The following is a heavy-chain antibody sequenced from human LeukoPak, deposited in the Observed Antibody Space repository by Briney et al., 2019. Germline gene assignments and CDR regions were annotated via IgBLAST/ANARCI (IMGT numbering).Heavy chain of an antibody. CDR1: GFTFSSYW. V-gene: IGHV3-74*01. CDR3: ARAPIGYCSGGSCYYYYGMDA. CDR2: INSDGSST. J-gene: IGHJ6*02. Sequence: SGGSLRLSCAASGFTFSSYWMHWVRQAPGKGLVWVSRINSDGSSTSYADSVKGRFTISRDNAKNTLYLQMNSLRAEDTAVYYCARAPIGYCSGGSCYYYYGMDAWGQGTTVTVSS. D-gene: IGHD2-15*01.